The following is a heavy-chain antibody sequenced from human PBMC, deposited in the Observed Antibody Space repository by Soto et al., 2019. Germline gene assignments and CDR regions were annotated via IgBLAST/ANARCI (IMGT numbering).Heavy chain of an antibody. CDR2: IFSDAER. Sequence: SGPTLVNPTETLTLTCTISGFSLSNGRMGVSWIRQSPGKALEWLAHIFSDAERSYSTSMQSRLTITQGTSKNQVVLTMTSLDPVDTATYYCTHRRCGGGSCYNVFDIWGQGAMV. CDR1: GFSLSNGRMG. V-gene: IGHV2-26*03. J-gene: IGHJ3*02. D-gene: IGHD2-15*01. CDR3: THRRCGGGSCYNVFDI.